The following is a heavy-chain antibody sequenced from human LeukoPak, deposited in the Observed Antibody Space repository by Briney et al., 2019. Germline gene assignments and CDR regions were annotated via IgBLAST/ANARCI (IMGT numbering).Heavy chain of an antibody. Sequence: GGSLRLSCAASGFTFSSYWMHWVRQAPGKGLVWVSRINSDGSSTSYADSVKGRFTISRDNAKNTLYLQMNSLRAEDTAVYYCARCGYSLGCDFDYWGQGTLVTVSS. J-gene: IGHJ4*02. D-gene: IGHD5-18*01. CDR3: ARCGYSLGCDFDY. CDR1: GFTFSSYW. V-gene: IGHV3-74*01. CDR2: INSDGSST.